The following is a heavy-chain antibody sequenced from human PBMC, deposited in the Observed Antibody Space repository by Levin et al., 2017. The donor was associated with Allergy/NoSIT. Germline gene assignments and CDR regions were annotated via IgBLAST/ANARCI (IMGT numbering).Heavy chain of an antibody. V-gene: IGHV3-23*01. CDR3: AKDYYGSGSYTHDAFDI. CDR2: ISGSGGST. CDR1: GFTFSSYA. J-gene: IGHJ3*02. Sequence: GESLKISCAASGFTFSSYAMSWVRQAPGKGLEWVSAISGSGGSTYYADSVKGRFTISRDNSKNTLYLQMNSLRAEDTAVYYCAKDYYGSGSYTHDAFDIWGQGTMVTVSS. D-gene: IGHD3-10*01.